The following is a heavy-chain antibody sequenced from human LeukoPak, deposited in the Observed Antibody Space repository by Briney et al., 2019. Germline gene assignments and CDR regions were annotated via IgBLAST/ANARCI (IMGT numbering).Heavy chain of an antibody. J-gene: IGHJ4*02. CDR2: ISGSGGST. CDR1: GFTFSSYA. D-gene: IGHD6-19*01. Sequence: PAGGSLRLSCAASGFTFSSYAMSWVRQAPGKGLEWASAISGSGGSTYYADSVQGRFTIFRDNSKSTLYLQMNSLRVEDTAIYFCAIDQRRIGWYEFVSWGQGTLVTVSS. CDR3: AIDQRRIGWYEFVS. V-gene: IGHV3-23*01.